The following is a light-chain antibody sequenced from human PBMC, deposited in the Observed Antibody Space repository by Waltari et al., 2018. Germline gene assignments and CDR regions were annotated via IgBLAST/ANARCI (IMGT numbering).Light chain of an antibody. J-gene: IGKJ4*01. CDR1: QSVFYSSNNKDY. Sequence: DIVMTQSLDSLAVSLGERATVNCNSSQSVFYSSNNKDYLAWYQQKPGQPPKLLIYWASTRVSGVPARFSGSGSGTDFTLTISSLQAEDVAVYYCHQYYITPLTFGGGTKVEIK. CDR2: WAS. CDR3: HQYYITPLT. V-gene: IGKV4-1*01.